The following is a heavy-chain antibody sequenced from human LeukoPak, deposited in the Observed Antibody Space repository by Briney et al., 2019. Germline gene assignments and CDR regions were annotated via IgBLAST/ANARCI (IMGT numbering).Heavy chain of an antibody. CDR3: TSRYCSGGSCYSFSDY. V-gene: IGHV3-73*01. J-gene: IGHJ4*02. D-gene: IGHD2-15*01. CDR1: GFTFSGSA. CDR2: IRSKANSYAT. Sequence: GGSLRLSCAASGFTFSGSAMHWVRQASGKGLEWVGRIRSKANSYATAYAASVKGRFTISRDDSKTTAYLQMNSLKTEETAVYYCTSRYCSGGSCYSFSDYWGQGTLVTVSS.